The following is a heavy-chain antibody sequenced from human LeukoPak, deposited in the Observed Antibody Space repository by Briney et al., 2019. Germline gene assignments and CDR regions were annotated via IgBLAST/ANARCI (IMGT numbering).Heavy chain of an antibody. CDR3: ARGWVTIFGVVIGPDY. CDR2: IYTSGST. V-gene: IGHV4-4*07. CDR1: GGSISSYY. J-gene: IGHJ4*02. D-gene: IGHD3-3*01. Sequence: SETLSLTCTVSGGSISSYYWSWIRQPAGKGLEWIGRIYTSGSTNYNPSLKSRVTMSVDTSKNQFSLKLSSVTAADTAVYYCARGWVTIFGVVIGPDYWGQGTLVTVSS.